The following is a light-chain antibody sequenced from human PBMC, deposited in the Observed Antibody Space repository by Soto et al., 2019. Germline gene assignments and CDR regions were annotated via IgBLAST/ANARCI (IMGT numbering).Light chain of an antibody. CDR3: CSFAGRDTYVV. CDR1: SSDVGPYNF. J-gene: IGLJ2*01. Sequence: QSALIQPRSVSGSPGQSVTISCTGTSSDVGPYNFVSWFQHHPGKAPKPIIFRVTQRPSGVPDRFSGSKSGDTASLTISGLQPEDEADYYCCSFAGRDTYVVFGGGTQLTV. V-gene: IGLV2-11*01. CDR2: RVT.